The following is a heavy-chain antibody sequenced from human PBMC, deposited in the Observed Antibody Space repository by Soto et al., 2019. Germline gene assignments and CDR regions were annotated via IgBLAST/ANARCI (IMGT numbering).Heavy chain of an antibody. CDR1: GGSVSSGSYY. CDR2: IYYSGST. D-gene: IGHD3-16*02. V-gene: IGHV4-61*01. CDR3: ARDPGDYVWGSYRSSHFDY. Sequence: QVQLQESGPGLVKPSETLSLTCTVSGGSVSSGSYYWSWIRQPPGKGLEWIGYIYYSGSTNYNPSLKSRVTISVDTSKNQFSLKLSSVTAADTAVYYCARDPGDYVWGSYRSSHFDYWGQGTLVTVSS. J-gene: IGHJ4*02.